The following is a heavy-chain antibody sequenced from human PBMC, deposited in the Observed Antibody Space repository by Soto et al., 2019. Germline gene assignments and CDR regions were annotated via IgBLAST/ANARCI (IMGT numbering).Heavy chain of an antibody. CDR2: IKGDASST. Sequence: EVQLVESGGGLVQPGGSLKISCAASGFTFSTYWMHWVRQAPGKGLVWVSRIKGDASSTNYADFVKGRFIISRDSAENTLYLQMNSLRAEDTAVYYCARGLPGYYGADVWGQGTTVTVSS. D-gene: IGHD5-18*01. V-gene: IGHV3-74*01. CDR3: ARGLPGYYGADV. J-gene: IGHJ6*02. CDR1: GFTFSTYW.